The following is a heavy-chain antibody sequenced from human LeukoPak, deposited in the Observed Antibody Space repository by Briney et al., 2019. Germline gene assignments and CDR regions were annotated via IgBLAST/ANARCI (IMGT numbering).Heavy chain of an antibody. CDR3: ARGNSIASAFDI. Sequence: PGGSLRLSCAASGFTFDDYGMNWVRQAPGKGLEWVSSISSSSSYIYYADSVKGRFTISRDNAKNSLYLQMNSLRAEDTAVYYCARGNSIASAFDIWGQGTMVTVSS. CDR1: GFTFDDYG. D-gene: IGHD6-6*01. V-gene: IGHV3-21*01. J-gene: IGHJ3*02. CDR2: ISSSSSYI.